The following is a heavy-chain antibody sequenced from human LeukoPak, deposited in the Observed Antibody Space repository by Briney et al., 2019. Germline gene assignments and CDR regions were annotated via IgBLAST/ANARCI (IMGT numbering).Heavy chain of an antibody. D-gene: IGHD2-8*02. CDR3: ARLGGYWDY. J-gene: IGHJ4*02. Sequence: PSETLSLTCAVYGGSFSGYYWSWIRQPPGKGLEWIGEINHSGSTNYNPSLQSRVSISVDMSKNQFSLNLSSVTAADTAVYYCARLGGYWDYWGQGTLVTVSS. CDR2: INHSGST. V-gene: IGHV4-34*01. CDR1: GGSFSGYY.